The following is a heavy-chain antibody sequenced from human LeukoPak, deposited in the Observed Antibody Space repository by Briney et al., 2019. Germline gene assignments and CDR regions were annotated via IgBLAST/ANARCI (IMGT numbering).Heavy chain of an antibody. V-gene: IGHV4-59*01. CDR3: AGLDYDILTGYGFDP. D-gene: IGHD3-9*01. CDR2: IYYSGST. Sequence: PSETLSLTCTVSGGSISSYYWSWIRQPPGKGLEWIGYIYYSGSTNYNPSLKSRVTISVDTSKNQFSLKLSSVTAADTAVYYCAGLDYDILTGYGFDPWGQGTLVTVSS. CDR1: GGSISSYY. J-gene: IGHJ5*02.